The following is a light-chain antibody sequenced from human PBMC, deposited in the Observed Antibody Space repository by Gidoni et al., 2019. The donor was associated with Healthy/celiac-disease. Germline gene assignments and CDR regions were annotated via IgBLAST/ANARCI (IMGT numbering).Light chain of an antibody. CDR2: DVS. CDR1: SSDVGGYNY. V-gene: IGLV2-14*01. CDR3: SSYTSSSHVV. Sequence: QSALTQPASVSGSPGQSITLSCTGTSSDVGGYNYVSWYQQHPVKAPKRMIYDVSNRPSGVSNRFSGSKSGNTASLTISGLQAEDEADYYCSSYTSSSHVVFGGGTKLTVL. J-gene: IGLJ2*01.